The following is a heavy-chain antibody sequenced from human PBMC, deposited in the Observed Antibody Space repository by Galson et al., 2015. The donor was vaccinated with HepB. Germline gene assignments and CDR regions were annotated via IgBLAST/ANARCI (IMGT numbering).Heavy chain of an antibody. CDR3: ARTGREWEPYYFDY. D-gene: IGHD1-26*01. J-gene: IGHJ4*02. CDR2: IYYSGST. Sequence: TLSLTCTVSGGSISSYYWSWIRQPPGKGLEWIGYIYYSGSTNYNPSLKSRVTISVDTSKNQFSLKLSPVTAADTAVYYCARTGREWEPYYFDYWGQGTLVTVSS. CDR1: GGSISSYY. V-gene: IGHV4-59*12.